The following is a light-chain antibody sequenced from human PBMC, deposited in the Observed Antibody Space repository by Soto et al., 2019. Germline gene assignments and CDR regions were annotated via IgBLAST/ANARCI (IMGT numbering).Light chain of an antibody. J-gene: IGKJ3*01. V-gene: IGKV3-15*01. CDR3: QQYNNWPGA. CDR2: GAS. CDR1: QSVSSN. Sequence: ETVMTQSPATLSVSPGERATLSCRASQSVSSNLAWYQQKPGQAPRLLIYGASTRATGIPARFSGSGSGTEFTLTISSLQSEDFAVYYCQQYNNWPGALGPGTKVNIK.